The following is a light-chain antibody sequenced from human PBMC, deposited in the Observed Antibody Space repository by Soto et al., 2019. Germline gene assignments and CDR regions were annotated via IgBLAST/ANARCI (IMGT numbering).Light chain of an antibody. CDR1: QSVSSSS. V-gene: IGKV3-20*01. Sequence: EIVLTQSPGTLSLSPGERATLSCRASQSVSSSSLAWYQHKPGQAPRLLIYGASSRATGIPDRFSGSGSGTDFTLTISRLEPEDFAVYYCQQYGSSPTYTFGQGTKLEIK. CDR2: GAS. CDR3: QQYGSSPTYT. J-gene: IGKJ2*01.